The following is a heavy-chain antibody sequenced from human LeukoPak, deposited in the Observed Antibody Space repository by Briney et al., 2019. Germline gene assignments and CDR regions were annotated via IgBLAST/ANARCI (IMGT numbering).Heavy chain of an antibody. J-gene: IGHJ5*02. CDR3: ARDNVGSVTTTYWFDP. Sequence: SETLSLTCTVSGGSISSYYWSWIRQPPGKGLEGIGYIYYSGSTNYNPSLKSRVTISVDTSKNQFSLKLSSVTAADTAVYYCARDNVGSVTTTYWFDPWGQGTLVTVSS. CDR2: IYYSGST. CDR1: GGSISSYY. V-gene: IGHV4-59*01. D-gene: IGHD4-11*01.